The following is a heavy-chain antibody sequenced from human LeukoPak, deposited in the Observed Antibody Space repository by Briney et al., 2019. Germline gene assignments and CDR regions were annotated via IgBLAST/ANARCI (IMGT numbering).Heavy chain of an antibody. V-gene: IGHV4-59*01. Sequence: PSETLSLTCTVSGGSISSYYWSWIRQPPGKGLEWIGYIYYSGSTNYNPSLKSRVTISVDTSKNQFSLKLSSVTAADTAVCYCARGPYSSSWFIDYWGQGTLVTVSS. D-gene: IGHD6-13*01. CDR1: GGSISSYY. CDR2: IYYSGST. CDR3: ARGPYSSSWFIDY. J-gene: IGHJ4*02.